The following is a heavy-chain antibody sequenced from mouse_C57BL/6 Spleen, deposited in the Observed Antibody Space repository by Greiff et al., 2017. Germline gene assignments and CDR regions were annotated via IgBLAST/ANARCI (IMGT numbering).Heavy chain of an antibody. CDR1: GYAFSSYW. J-gene: IGHJ1*03. Sequence: QVQLKESGAELVKPGASVKISCIASGYAFSSYWMNWVKQRPGKGLEWIGQIYPGDGDTNYNGKFKGKATLTADKSSSTAYMQLSSLTSEDSAVYFCARERTYWYFDVWGTGTTVTVSS. V-gene: IGHV1-80*01. CDR3: ARERTYWYFDV. CDR2: IYPGDGDT.